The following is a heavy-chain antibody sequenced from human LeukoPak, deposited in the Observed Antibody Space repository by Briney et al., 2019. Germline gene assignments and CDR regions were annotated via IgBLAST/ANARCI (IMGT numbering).Heavy chain of an antibody. V-gene: IGHV1-3*01. Sequence: ASVKVSCTASGYTFTSYAMHWVRQAPGQRLEWMGWINAGNGNTKYSQKFQGRVTITRDTSASTAYMELSSLRSEDTAVYYCARVQYSSSWVDAFDIWGQGTMVTVSS. CDR1: GYTFTSYA. CDR2: INAGNGNT. D-gene: IGHD6-13*01. J-gene: IGHJ3*02. CDR3: ARVQYSSSWVDAFDI.